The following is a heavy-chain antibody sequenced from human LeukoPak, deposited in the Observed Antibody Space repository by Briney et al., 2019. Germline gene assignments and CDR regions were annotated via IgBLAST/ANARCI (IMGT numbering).Heavy chain of an antibody. CDR3: ARDERSSSWYVDYYYYYMGV. J-gene: IGHJ6*03. V-gene: IGHV4-39*07. CDR2: IYYSGST. Sequence: SETLSLTCTVSGGSISSSSYYWGWIRQPRGKRLEWIGSIYYSGSTYYNPSLKSRVTISVDTSKNQFSLKLSSVTAADTAVYYCARDERSSSWYVDYYYYYMGVWGKGTTVTVSS. D-gene: IGHD6-13*01. CDR1: GGSISSSSYY.